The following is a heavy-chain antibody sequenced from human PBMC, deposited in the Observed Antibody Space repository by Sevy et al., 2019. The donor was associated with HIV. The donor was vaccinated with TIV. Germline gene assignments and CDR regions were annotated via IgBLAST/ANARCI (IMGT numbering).Heavy chain of an antibody. CDR3: ERGPYSMVRGVIPKYYFDY. D-gene: IGHD3-10*01. V-gene: IGHV3-30-3*01. CDR2: ISYDGSNK. Sequence: GGSLRLSCAASGFTFSSYAMHWVRQAPGKGLEWVAVISYDGSNKYYADSVKGRFTISRDNSKNTLYLQMNSLRAEDTAVYYCERGPYSMVRGVIPKYYFDYWGQGTLVTVSS. J-gene: IGHJ4*02. CDR1: GFTFSSYA.